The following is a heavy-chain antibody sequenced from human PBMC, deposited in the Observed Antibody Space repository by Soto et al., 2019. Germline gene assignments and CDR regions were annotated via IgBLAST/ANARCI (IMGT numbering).Heavy chain of an antibody. CDR2: MNPNSANT. Sequence: QVQLVQSGAEVKKPGASVKVSCKASGYTFTSYDINWVRQATGQGLEWMGGMNPNSANTGYAQKFQGRVTMTRNTSKNTAYKEWSSLGSEYTPVYYCARDKVNPFDPWGQGTLVTVSS. CDR3: ARDKVNPFDP. CDR1: GYTFTSYD. V-gene: IGHV1-8*01. J-gene: IGHJ5*01. D-gene: IGHD4-4*01.